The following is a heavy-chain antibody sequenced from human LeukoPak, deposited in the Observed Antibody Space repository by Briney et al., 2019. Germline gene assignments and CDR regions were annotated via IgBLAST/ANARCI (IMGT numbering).Heavy chain of an antibody. CDR2: LSSSGSAF. CDR1: GFTFSSYS. Sequence: PGGSLRLSCAASGFTFSSYSMNWVRQAPGKGLGWIAYLSSSGSAFSYADSVKGRFTIARDNAKNSVYLEMNSLRADDTAVYYCARSARLMKGVVEVTALDDWGQGTLVTVSS. D-gene: IGHD3-3*01. CDR3: ARSARLMKGVVEVTALDD. V-gene: IGHV3-48*04. J-gene: IGHJ4*02.